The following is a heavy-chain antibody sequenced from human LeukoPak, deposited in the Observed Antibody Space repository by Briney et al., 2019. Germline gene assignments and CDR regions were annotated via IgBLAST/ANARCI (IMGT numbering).Heavy chain of an antibody. CDR2: IYYSGST. CDR1: GGSISSYY. D-gene: IGHD3-3*01. V-gene: IGHV4-30-4*01. CDR3: ARASRPYYDFWSGYYGYYGMDV. Sequence: PSETLSLTCTVSGGSISSYYWSWIRQPPGKGLEWIGYIYYSGSTYYNPSLKSRVTISVDTSKNQFSLKLSSVTAADTAVYYCARASRPYYDFWSGYYGYYGMDVWGQGTTVTVSS. J-gene: IGHJ6*02.